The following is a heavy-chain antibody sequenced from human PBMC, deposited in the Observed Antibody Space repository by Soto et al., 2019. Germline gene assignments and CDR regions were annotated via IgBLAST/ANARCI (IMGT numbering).Heavy chain of an antibody. Sequence: QVQLQQWGAGLLKPSESLSLTYAVYGGSLSGYYWSWIRQPPGKGLEWIGEINHSGSTNYNPSLKSRVTISVDTSKNQFSLKLNSVTAADTAVYYCARGWIAAAVLYYFDYWGQGTLVTVSS. V-gene: IGHV4-34*01. J-gene: IGHJ4*02. CDR3: ARGWIAAAVLYYFDY. CDR2: INHSGST. D-gene: IGHD6-13*01. CDR1: GGSLSGYY.